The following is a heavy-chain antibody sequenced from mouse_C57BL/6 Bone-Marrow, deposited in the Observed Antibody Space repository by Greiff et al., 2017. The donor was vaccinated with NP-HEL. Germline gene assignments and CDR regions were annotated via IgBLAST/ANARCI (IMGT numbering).Heavy chain of an antibody. CDR3: AREGNYVEAMDY. V-gene: IGHV1-64*01. J-gene: IGHJ4*01. Sequence: QLQQPGAELVKPGASVKLSCKASGYTFTSYWMHWVKQRPGQGLEWIGMIHPNSGSTNYNEKFKSKATLTVDKSSSTAYMQLSSLTSEDSAVYYCAREGNYVEAMDYWGQGTSVTVSS. CDR1: GYTFTSYW. CDR2: IHPNSGST. D-gene: IGHD2-1*01.